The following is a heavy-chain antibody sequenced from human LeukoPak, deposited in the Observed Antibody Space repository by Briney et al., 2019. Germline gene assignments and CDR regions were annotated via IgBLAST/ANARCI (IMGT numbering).Heavy chain of an antibody. CDR3: ARGTLAAAATNYFDY. CDR2: IYYSGGT. CDR1: VGSISSYY. D-gene: IGHD6-13*01. J-gene: IGHJ4*02. Sequence: SETLSLTCTVSVGSISSYYWSWIRQPPGKGLEWIGYIYYSGGTNYNPSLKSRVTISVDTSKNQFSLKLSSVTAADTAVYYCARGTLAAAATNYFDYWGQGTLVTVSS. V-gene: IGHV4-59*08.